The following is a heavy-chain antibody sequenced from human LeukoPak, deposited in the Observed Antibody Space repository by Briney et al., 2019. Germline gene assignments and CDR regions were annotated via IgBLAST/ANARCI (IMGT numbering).Heavy chain of an antibody. J-gene: IGHJ5*02. CDR1: VYTFTIYE. Sequence: GASVTVSCKASVYTFTIYEISWVRQAPGQGLEWMGWISVYNGNTNYAQNLQGRVTMTTDTSTSTAYMELRSLRSDDTAVYYCARNAVSCSSTSCYSFDPWGQGTLVTVSS. V-gene: IGHV1-18*01. D-gene: IGHD2-2*01. CDR2: ISVYNGNT. CDR3: ARNAVSCSSTSCYSFDP.